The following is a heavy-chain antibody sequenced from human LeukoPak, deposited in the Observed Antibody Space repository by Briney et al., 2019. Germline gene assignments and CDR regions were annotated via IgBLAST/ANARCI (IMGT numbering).Heavy chain of an antibody. CDR1: GGSVSSGSFY. D-gene: IGHD3-10*01. CDR2: IYYSGST. CDR3: VRGLRGSPPFHH. Sequence: SETLSLTCTVSGGSVSSGSFYWNWIRQPPGKGLEWIGYIYYSGSTSYNPSLKSRVTISVDTSKNQFSLKLSSVTAADTAVYYCVRGLRGSPPFHHWGQGTLVTVSS. V-gene: IGHV4-61*01. J-gene: IGHJ1*01.